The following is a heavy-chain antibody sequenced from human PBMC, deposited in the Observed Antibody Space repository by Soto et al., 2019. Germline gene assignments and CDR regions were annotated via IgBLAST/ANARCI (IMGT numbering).Heavy chain of an antibody. V-gene: IGHV1-18*01. CDR3: ARHNVRRYYY. J-gene: IGHJ4*01. Sequence: QVQLVQSGAEVKKPGASVKVSCTASGYTFPSYGISWVRQAPGQGLEWMGWISAYHGNTNYAHKLQGRVTINTDTSTSTAYMELRRLPSDDTALYYWARHNVRRYYYWGQGPLVTV. CDR2: ISAYHGNT. D-gene: IGHD3-10*02. CDR1: GYTFPSYG.